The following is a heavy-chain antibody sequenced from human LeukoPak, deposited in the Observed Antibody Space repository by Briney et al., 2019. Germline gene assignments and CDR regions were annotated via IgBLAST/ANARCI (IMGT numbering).Heavy chain of an antibody. D-gene: IGHD5-24*01. V-gene: IGHV4-4*07. Sequence: SETLSLTCTVSGGSISSYYRSWIRQPARKRLEWIGRIYTSGSTNYNPSLKSRVTMSVDTSKNQFSLKLSSVTAADTAVYYCARDERSTFDYWGQGTLVTVSS. CDR1: GGSISSYY. CDR2: IYTSGST. J-gene: IGHJ4*02. CDR3: ARDERSTFDY.